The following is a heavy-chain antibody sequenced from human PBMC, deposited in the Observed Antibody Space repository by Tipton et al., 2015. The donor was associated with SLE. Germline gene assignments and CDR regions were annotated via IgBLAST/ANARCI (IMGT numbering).Heavy chain of an antibody. V-gene: IGHV1-18*01. J-gene: IGHJ6*02. D-gene: IGHD2-15*01. CDR1: GYTFTNYG. Sequence: QLVQSGAEVKKPGASVKVSCKASGYTFTNYGVSWVRQAPGQGLEWMGWISAYNGNTNYAQKLQGRVTMTTDTSTSTAYMELRSLRSDDTAVYYCAREPPIVVVVAATSPYYYGMDVWGQGTTVTVSS. CDR3: AREPPIVVVVAATSPYYYGMDV. CDR2: ISAYNGNT.